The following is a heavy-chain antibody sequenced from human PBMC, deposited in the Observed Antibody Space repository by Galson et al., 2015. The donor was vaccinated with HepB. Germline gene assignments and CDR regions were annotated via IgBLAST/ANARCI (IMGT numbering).Heavy chain of an antibody. D-gene: IGHD6-13*01. CDR3: VRLGDLSGYSSR. J-gene: IGHJ4*02. Sequence: SLRLSCAASGFTFSGSAIHWVRQASGKGPEWVGRIRSKGYNYATSYAPSLRGRFTISRDDSKNMAYLNMRSLKSEDTAVYYCVRLGDLSGYSSRWGQGTRVTVSS. CDR1: GFTFSGSA. CDR2: IRSKGYNYAT. V-gene: IGHV3-73*01.